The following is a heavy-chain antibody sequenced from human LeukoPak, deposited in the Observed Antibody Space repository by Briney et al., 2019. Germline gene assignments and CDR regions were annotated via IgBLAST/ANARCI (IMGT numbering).Heavy chain of an antibody. CDR2: ISGSGGST. V-gene: IGHV3-23*01. Sequence: PGGSLRLSCPASGFTFSSHAMSWVRQAPGKGLEWVSLISGSGGSTYYADSVKGRFTISRDNSKNTLYLQMNSLRAEDTAVYYCARGDGYQLLLTLDYWGQGTLVTVSS. J-gene: IGHJ4*02. D-gene: IGHD2-2*01. CDR1: GFTFSSHA. CDR3: ARGDGYQLLLTLDY.